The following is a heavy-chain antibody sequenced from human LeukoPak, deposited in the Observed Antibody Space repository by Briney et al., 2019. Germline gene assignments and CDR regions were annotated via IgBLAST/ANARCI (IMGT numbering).Heavy chain of an antibody. CDR2: ISGSGGST. J-gene: IGHJ4*02. V-gene: IGHV3-23*01. Sequence: PGGSLRLSCAASGFTFSSYAMSWVRQAPGKGLEWVSAISGSGGSTYYADSVKGRFTISRDNSKNTLYLQMNSLRAEDTAVYYCARGYCSGGSCSQTNYFDYWGQGTLVTVSS. CDR3: ARGYCSGGSCSQTNYFDY. CDR1: GFTFSSYA. D-gene: IGHD2-15*01.